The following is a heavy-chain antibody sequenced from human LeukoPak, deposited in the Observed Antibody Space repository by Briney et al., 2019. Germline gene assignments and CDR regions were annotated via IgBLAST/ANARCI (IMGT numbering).Heavy chain of an antibody. V-gene: IGHV3-13*01. D-gene: IGHD3-9*01. CDR3: ARGDILTGYVDY. CDR2: IGTAGDT. Sequence: PGGSLRLSCAASGFTFSSYDMRWVRQATGKGLEWVSAIGTAGDTYYPGSVKGRFTISRENAKNSLYLQMNSLRAGDTAVYYCARGDILTGYVDYWGQGTLVTVSS. CDR1: GFTFSSYD. J-gene: IGHJ4*02.